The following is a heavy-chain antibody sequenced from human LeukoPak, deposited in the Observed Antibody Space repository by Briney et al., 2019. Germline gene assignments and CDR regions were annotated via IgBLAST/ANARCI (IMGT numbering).Heavy chain of an antibody. Sequence: GGPLRLSCAASGFTLSNAWMSWVRQAPGEGLEWVGRIKSKTDGGTTDYAAPVKGRFTISRDDSETTLYLQMNSLKTEDTAVYYCTTRRGVAVLPAAIGFWGQGTLVTVSS. CDR3: TTRRGVAVLPAAIGF. CDR2: IKSKTDGGTT. V-gene: IGHV3-15*01. CDR1: GFTLSNAW. D-gene: IGHD2-2*01. J-gene: IGHJ4*02.